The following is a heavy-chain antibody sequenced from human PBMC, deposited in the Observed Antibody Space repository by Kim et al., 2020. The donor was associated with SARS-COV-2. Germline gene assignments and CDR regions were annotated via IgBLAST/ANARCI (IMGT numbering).Heavy chain of an antibody. J-gene: IGHJ3*02. Sequence: KSRVTISVETSKNQFSLKLSSVTAADTAVYYCARYDSSGYYLRPFDAFDIWGQGTMVTVSS. CDR3: ARYDSSGYYLRPFDAFDI. V-gene: IGHV4-59*01. D-gene: IGHD3-22*01.